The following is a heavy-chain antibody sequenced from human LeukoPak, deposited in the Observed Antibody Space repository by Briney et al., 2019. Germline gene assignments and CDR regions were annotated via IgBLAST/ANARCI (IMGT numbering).Heavy chain of an antibody. Sequence: QAGGSLRLSCAASGFTFSSYWMSWVRQAPGKGLEWVANIKQDGSEKYYVDSVKGRFTISRDNAKNSLYLQMNSLRAEDTAVYYCARDHLTYYYGSGSYFDYWGQGTLVTVSS. J-gene: IGHJ4*02. V-gene: IGHV3-7*01. CDR1: GFTFSSYW. D-gene: IGHD3-10*01. CDR2: IKQDGSEK. CDR3: ARDHLTYYYGSGSYFDY.